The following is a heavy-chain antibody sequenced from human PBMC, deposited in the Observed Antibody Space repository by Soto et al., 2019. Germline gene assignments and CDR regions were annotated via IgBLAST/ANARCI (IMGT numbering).Heavy chain of an antibody. V-gene: IGHV1-18*01. CDR2: ISAHNGNT. CDR1: GYTFTSYG. CDR3: ARAHPVVAAATFSDY. J-gene: IGHJ4*02. Sequence: QVQLVQSGAEVKKPGASVKVSCKASGYTFTSYGISWVRQAPGQGLEWMGWISAHNGNTNYAQKLQGRVTMTTDTSTSIAYMELRSLRSDDTAVYYCARAHPVVAAATFSDYWGQGTLVTVSS. D-gene: IGHD2-15*01.